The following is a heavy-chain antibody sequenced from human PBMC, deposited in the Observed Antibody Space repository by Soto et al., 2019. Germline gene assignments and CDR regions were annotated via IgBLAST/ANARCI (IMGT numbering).Heavy chain of an antibody. Sequence: SETLSLTCTVSGGSISSYYWSWIRQPPGKGLEWIGYIYYSGSTNYNPSLKSRVTISVDTSKNQFSLKLSSVTAADTAVYYCARGTSVRRYYYGMDDWGQGTTVTVSS. CDR2: IYYSGST. CDR1: GGSISSYY. J-gene: IGHJ6*02. CDR3: ARGTSVRRYYYGMDD. V-gene: IGHV4-59*01.